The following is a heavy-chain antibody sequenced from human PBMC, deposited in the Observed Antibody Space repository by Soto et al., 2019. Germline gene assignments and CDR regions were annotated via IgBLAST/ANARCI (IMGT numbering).Heavy chain of an antibody. V-gene: IGHV4-34*01. CDR1: GGSFSGYY. J-gene: IGHJ4*02. CDR3: ARRYCGGGSCYSEDH. Sequence: QVQLQQWGAGLLKPSETLSLTCAVYGGSFSGYYWSWIRQPPGKGLEWIGEINHSGSTNYNPSLKSRVTISVDTSKNQFSLKLSSVTAADTAVYYCARRYCGGGSCYSEDHWGQGTLVTVSS. CDR2: INHSGST. D-gene: IGHD2-15*01.